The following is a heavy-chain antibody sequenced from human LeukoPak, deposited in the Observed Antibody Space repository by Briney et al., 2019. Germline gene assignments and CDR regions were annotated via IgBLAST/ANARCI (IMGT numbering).Heavy chain of an antibody. CDR1: GFTFSSYS. J-gene: IGHJ3*02. CDR2: ISSSSSYI. V-gene: IGHV3-21*01. Sequence: GGSLRLSCAASGFTFSSYSMNWVRQAPGKGLEWVSSISSSSSYIYYADSMKGRFTISRDNAKNSLYLQMNSLRAEDTAVYYCARLGMADAFDIWGQGTMVTVSS. CDR3: ARLGMADAFDI. D-gene: IGHD7-27*01.